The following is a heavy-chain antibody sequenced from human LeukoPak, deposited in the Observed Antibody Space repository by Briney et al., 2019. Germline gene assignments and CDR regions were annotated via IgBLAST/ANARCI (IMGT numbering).Heavy chain of an antibody. J-gene: IGHJ4*02. D-gene: IGHD3-22*01. CDR2: IIPIFGTA. CDR3: ARDRNRDRIVVVPNDV. V-gene: IGHV1-69*13. Sequence: GASVKVSCKASGGTFSSYAISWVRQAPGQGLEWMGGIIPIFGTANYAQKFQGRVTITADESTSTAYMELSSLRSEDTAVYYCARDRNRDRIVVVPNDVWGQGTLVTVSS. CDR1: GGTFSSYA.